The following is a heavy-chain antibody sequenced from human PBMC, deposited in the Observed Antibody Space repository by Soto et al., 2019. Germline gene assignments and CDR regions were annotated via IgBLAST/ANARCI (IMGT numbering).Heavy chain of an antibody. CDR1: GFTFSSYA. V-gene: IGHV3-23*01. D-gene: IGHD3-3*01. Sequence: GGSLRLSCAASGFTFSSYAMSWVRQAPGKGLEWVSAISGSGGSTYYADSVKGRFTISRDNSKNTLYLQMNSLRAEDTAVYYCAKGVVITYYYYYGMDVWGQGSTVTVS. CDR2: ISGSGGST. J-gene: IGHJ6*02. CDR3: AKGVVITYYYYYGMDV.